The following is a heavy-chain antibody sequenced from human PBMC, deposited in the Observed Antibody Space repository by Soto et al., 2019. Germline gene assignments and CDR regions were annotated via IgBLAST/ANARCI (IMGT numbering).Heavy chain of an antibody. Sequence: PGGSLRLSCAASGFTFSGYAMSWVRQAPGKGLEWVSAISGSGGSTYYADSVKGRFTISRDNSKNTLYLQMNSLRAEDTAVYYCARPGERHHYYGMDVWGQGTTVTVSS. J-gene: IGHJ6*02. CDR1: GFTFSGYA. CDR2: ISGSGGST. V-gene: IGHV3-23*01. D-gene: IGHD1-1*01. CDR3: ARPGERHHYYGMDV.